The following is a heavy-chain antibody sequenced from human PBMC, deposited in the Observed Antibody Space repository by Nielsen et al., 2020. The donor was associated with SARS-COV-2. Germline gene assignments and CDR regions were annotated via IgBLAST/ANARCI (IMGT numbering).Heavy chain of an antibody. D-gene: IGHD7-27*01. J-gene: IGHJ2*01. CDR2: IYSGGST. CDR3: ASRTGDRNRVYWYFDL. V-gene: IGHV3-66*01. CDR1: GFTVSSNY. Sequence: GVLKISCAASGFTVSSNYMSWVRQAPGKGLEWVSVIYSGGSTYYADSVKGRFTISRDNSKNTLYLQMNSLRAEDTAVYYCASRTGDRNRVYWYFDLWGRGTLVTVSS.